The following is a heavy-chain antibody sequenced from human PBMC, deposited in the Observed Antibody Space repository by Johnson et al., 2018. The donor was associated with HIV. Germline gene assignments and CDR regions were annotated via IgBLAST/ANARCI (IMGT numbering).Heavy chain of an antibody. CDR3: VRDTYYYDRSGYLTRPRAFDV. J-gene: IGHJ3*01. D-gene: IGHD3-22*01. Sequence: VQLVESGGGVARPGGSLRLSCEASGFSFDEYDMSWVRQAPGNGLEWVSGINWNGATPGSADSVKGRFTISRDNAKNFLYLQMNSLRGEDTALYYCVRDTYYYDRSGYLTRPRAFDVWGQGTMVTVSS. CDR1: GFSFDEYD. V-gene: IGHV3-20*04. CDR2: INWNGATP.